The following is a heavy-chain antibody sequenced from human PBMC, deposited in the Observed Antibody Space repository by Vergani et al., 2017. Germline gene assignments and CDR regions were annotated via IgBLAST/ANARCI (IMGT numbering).Heavy chain of an antibody. V-gene: IGHV4-59*12. J-gene: IGHJ6*03. CDR3: ARVHTATYYYYMDV. CDR2: IYYSGST. CDR1: GGSISSYY. Sequence: QVQLQESGPGLVKPSETLSLTCTVSGGSISSYYWSWIRQPPGKGLEWIGYIYYSGSTNYNPSLKSRVTMSVDTSKNQFSLKLSSVTAADTAVYYCARVHTATYYYYMDVWGKGTTVTVSS. D-gene: IGHD5-18*01.